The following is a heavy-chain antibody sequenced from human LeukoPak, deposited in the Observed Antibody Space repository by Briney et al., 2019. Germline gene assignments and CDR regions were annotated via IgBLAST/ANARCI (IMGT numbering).Heavy chain of an antibody. V-gene: IGHV3-33*01. CDR3: ARDWVQYDLPRYSDC. Sequence: GGSLRLSCAASGFTFSSYGMHWVRQAPGKGLEWVAVIWYDGSNKYYADSVKGRFDISRDNSKNTLYLQMNSLRAEDTAVYYCARDWVQYDLPRYSDCWGQGALVTVSS. CDR2: IWYDGSNK. D-gene: IGHD2-8*01. J-gene: IGHJ4*02. CDR1: GFTFSSYG.